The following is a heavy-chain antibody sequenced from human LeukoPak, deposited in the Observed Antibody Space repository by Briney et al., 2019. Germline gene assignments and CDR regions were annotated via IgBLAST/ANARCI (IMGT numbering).Heavy chain of an antibody. CDR1: GFSFSTYR. V-gene: IGHV3-21*01. D-gene: IGHD4-17*01. J-gene: IGHJ4*02. CDR2: ISSSSSYI. CDR3: ARSYGDYAPPRD. Sequence: GGSLRLSCAASGFSFSTYRMNWVRQGPGKGLEWGSSISSSSSYIYYADSVKGRFTISRDNAKNSLYLQMNSLRAEDTAVYYCARSYGDYAPPRDWGQGTLVTVSS.